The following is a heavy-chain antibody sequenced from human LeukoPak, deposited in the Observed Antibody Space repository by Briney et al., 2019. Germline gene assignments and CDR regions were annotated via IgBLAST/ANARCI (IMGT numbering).Heavy chain of an antibody. V-gene: IGHV4-4*07. CDR1: GGSISSYY. CDR3: ARENSRSYREFDY. CDR2: IYTGGST. Sequence: SETLSLTCTVSGGSISSYYWSWIRQPAGKGLEWIGRIYTGGSTNYNASLKSRVSMSVDTSKNQFSLKLSSVTAADTAVFYCARENSRSYREFDYWGQGTLVTVSS. J-gene: IGHJ4*02. D-gene: IGHD1-26*01.